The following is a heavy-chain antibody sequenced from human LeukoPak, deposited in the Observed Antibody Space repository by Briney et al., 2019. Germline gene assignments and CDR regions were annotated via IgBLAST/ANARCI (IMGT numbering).Heavy chain of an antibody. Sequence: GGSLRLSCAASGFTFSNYAIHWVRQAPGKGLEWVAVISYDGNNKYYADSVKGRFTISRDNSKNALSLQMNSLRADDTAVYYCARDREYYDFWSDYGPPAGAFDIWGQGTMVTVSS. J-gene: IGHJ3*02. CDR2: ISYDGNNK. V-gene: IGHV3-30-3*01. CDR1: GFTFSNYA. D-gene: IGHD3-3*01. CDR3: ARDREYYDFWSDYGPPAGAFDI.